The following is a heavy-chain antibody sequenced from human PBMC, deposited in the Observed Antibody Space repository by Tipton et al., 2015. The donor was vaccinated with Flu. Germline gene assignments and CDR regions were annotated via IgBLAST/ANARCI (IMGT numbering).Heavy chain of an antibody. CDR1: RGSISSGGAY. CDR3: ARDQGFGGGLTYDYYAMDV. J-gene: IGHJ6*02. D-gene: IGHD3-10*01. V-gene: IGHV4-31*03. Sequence: TLSLTCTVSRGSISSGGAYWTWIRLHPGKGLEWIGCIYYSGSSYYNPSLESRLTISVDTSKNQFSLNLNSVTAADTAVYYCARDQGFGGGLTYDYYAMDVWGQGTTVTVSS. CDR2: IYYSGSS.